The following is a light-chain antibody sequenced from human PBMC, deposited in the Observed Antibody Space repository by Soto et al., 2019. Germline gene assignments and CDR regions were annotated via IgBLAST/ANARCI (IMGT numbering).Light chain of an antibody. J-gene: IGLJ1*01. CDR1: KNDIVVYDF. Sequence: QSVLTQPPSASGSPGQSVTISCTGTKNDIVVYDFVSWYQHHPGKAPRLIIYEVVQRPSGVPDRFSGYKSGNTASLTVSGLQAADEADYFCKSYAGSNTYVFGSGTKLTVL. V-gene: IGLV2-8*01. CDR2: EVV. CDR3: KSYAGSNTYV.